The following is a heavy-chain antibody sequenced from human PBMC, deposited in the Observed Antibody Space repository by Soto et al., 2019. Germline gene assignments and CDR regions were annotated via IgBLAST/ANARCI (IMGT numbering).Heavy chain of an antibody. CDR1: GFTFSGYS. Sequence: GGSLRLSCAASGFTFSGYSMNWVRQAPGKGLEWVSSISSSSSYIYYADSVKGRFTTSRDNAKSSLYLQMNSLRAEDTAVSYCARDLGELVSFDYWGQGTLVTVSS. V-gene: IGHV3-21*01. D-gene: IGHD1-26*01. CDR3: ARDLGELVSFDY. J-gene: IGHJ4*02. CDR2: ISSSSSYI.